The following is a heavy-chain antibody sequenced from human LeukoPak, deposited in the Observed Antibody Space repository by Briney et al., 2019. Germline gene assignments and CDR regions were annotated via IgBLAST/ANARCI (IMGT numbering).Heavy chain of an antibody. CDR2: INPNSGGT. D-gene: IGHD3-22*01. CDR3: ARDRDDSSGYYRETLFDY. V-gene: IGHV1-2*02. Sequence: ASVKVSCKASGYTFTGYYMHWVRQAPGQGLEWMGWINPNSGGTNYAQKFQGRVTMTRDTSISTAYMELSRLRSDDTAVYYCARDRDDSSGYYRETLFDYWGQGTLVTVSS. CDR1: GYTFTGYY. J-gene: IGHJ4*02.